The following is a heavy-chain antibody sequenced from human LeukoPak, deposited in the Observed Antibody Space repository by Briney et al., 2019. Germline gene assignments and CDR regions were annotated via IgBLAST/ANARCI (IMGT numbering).Heavy chain of an antibody. CDR1: GFTLTDYY. D-gene: IGHD3-16*02. CDR2: ISSSGSTI. J-gene: IGHJ5*02. V-gene: IGHV3-11*04. CDR3: ARTDYDYVWGSYRNWFDP. Sequence: GGSLRLSCAASGFTLTDYYMSWIRQAPGKGLEWVSYISSSGSTIYYADSVEGRFTISRDNAKNSLYLQMNSLRAEDTAVYYCARTDYDYVWGSYRNWFDPWGQGTLVTVSS.